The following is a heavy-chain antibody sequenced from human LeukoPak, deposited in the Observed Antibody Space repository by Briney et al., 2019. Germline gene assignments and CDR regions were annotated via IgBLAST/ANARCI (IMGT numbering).Heavy chain of an antibody. Sequence: GGSLRLSCAASGFTFSSYSMNWVRQAPGKGLEWVAVISHDGNIQSYADSVKGRFTISRDITKNTLYLQMNSLRAEDTAVYYSTAAGQGSFDFWGQGTLVTVSS. J-gene: IGHJ4*02. V-gene: IGHV3-30*03. D-gene: IGHD6-13*01. CDR3: TAAGQGSFDF. CDR1: GFTFSSYS. CDR2: ISHDGNIQ.